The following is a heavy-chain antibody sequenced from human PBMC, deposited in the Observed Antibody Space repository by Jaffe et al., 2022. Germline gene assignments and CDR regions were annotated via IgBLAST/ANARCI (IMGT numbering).Heavy chain of an antibody. CDR3: ARPGDSSVYYWYFDL. V-gene: IGHV4-38-2*01. Sequence: QVQLQESGPGLVKPSETLSLTCAVSGYSISSGYYWGWIRQPPGKGLEWIGSIYHSGSTYYNPSLKSRVTISVDTSKNQFSLKLSSVTAADTAVYYCARPGDSSVYYWYFDLWGRGTLVTVSS. J-gene: IGHJ2*01. CDR1: GYSISSGYY. CDR2: IYHSGST. D-gene: IGHD6-19*01.